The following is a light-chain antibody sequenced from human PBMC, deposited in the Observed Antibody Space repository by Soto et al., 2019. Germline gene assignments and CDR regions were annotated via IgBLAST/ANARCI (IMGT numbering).Light chain of an antibody. Sequence: DIQMTQSPSTLSASVGDRVTITCRASQSISSWLAWYQQKPGKAPKLLIYDASSLQSGVPFRFSGSGSGTEFTLTISSLQPDDFATYYCQHYNSYSEAFGQGTKVDIK. CDR1: QSISSW. V-gene: IGKV1-5*01. J-gene: IGKJ1*01. CDR3: QHYNSYSEA. CDR2: DAS.